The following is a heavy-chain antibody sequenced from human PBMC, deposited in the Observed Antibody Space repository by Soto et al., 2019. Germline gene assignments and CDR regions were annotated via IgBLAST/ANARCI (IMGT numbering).Heavy chain of an antibody. Sequence: QVQLQESGPGLVKPSQTLSLTCTVSGGSISSGGYYWSWIRQHPGKGLEWIGYIYYSGSTYYNPSLTSVVTISVAASKNQLSLKPGSVPAAYMAMYYCASAAVGGSSSVLDYWGQGTLVTVSS. CDR2: IYYSGST. CDR3: ASAAVGGSSSVLDY. D-gene: IGHD1-26*01. J-gene: IGHJ4*02. CDR1: GGSISSGGYY. V-gene: IGHV4-31*01.